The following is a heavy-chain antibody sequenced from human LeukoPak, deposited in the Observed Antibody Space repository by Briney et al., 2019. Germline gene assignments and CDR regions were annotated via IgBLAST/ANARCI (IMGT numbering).Heavy chain of an antibody. CDR3: ARGQRITIFGVVIEYYFDY. V-gene: IGHV4-59*01. CDR2: FYNSGRS. CDR1: GGSISDYY. J-gene: IGHJ4*02. Sequence: SETLSLTCTVSGGSISDYYRGWIRQPPGKGLEWIGYFYNSGRSTYNPSLKSRVTISADTSKNQFSLKLNSVTAADTAVYYCARGQRITIFGVVIEYYFDYWGQGTLVTVSS. D-gene: IGHD3-3*01.